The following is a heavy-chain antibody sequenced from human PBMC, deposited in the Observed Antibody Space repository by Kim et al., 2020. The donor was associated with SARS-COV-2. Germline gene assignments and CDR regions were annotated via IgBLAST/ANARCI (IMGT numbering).Heavy chain of an antibody. CDR1: GGSISSGDYY. CDR2: IYYSGST. D-gene: IGHD6-19*01. V-gene: IGHV4-30-4*01. J-gene: IGHJ4*02. Sequence: SETLSLTCTVSGGSISSGDYYWSWIRQPPGKGLEWIGYIYYSGSTYYNPSLKSRVTISVDTSKNQFSLKLSSVTAADTAVYYCARAELWLGPFDYWGQGTLVTVSS. CDR3: ARAELWLGPFDY.